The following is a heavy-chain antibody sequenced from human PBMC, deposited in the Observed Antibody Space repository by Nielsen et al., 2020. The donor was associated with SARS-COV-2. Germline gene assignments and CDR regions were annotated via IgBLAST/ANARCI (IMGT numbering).Heavy chain of an antibody. J-gene: IGHJ4*02. CDR1: GGSISSGGYS. CDR2: IYTSGST. Sequence: SETLSLTCAVSGGSISSGGYSWSWIRQPAGKGLGWIGRIYTSGSTNYNPSLKSRVTMSVDTSKNQFSLKLSSVTAADTAVYYCARDRGDDSSGYYYDFDYWGQGTLVTVSS. V-gene: IGHV4-61*02. D-gene: IGHD3-22*01. CDR3: ARDRGDDSSGYYYDFDY.